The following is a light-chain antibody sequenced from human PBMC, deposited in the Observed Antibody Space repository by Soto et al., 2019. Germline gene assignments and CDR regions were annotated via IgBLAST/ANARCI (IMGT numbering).Light chain of an antibody. Sequence: QSVLTQPRSVSGSPGQSVTISCTGTSSDVGNYNYVSWYQQHPGKAPKVMIYDVNKWPSGVPDRFSGSKSGNTASLTISGFLAEDEADYYCCSYAGSYTWVFGGGTKLTVL. J-gene: IGLJ3*02. CDR1: SSDVGNYNY. CDR3: CSYAGSYTWV. CDR2: DVN. V-gene: IGLV2-11*01.